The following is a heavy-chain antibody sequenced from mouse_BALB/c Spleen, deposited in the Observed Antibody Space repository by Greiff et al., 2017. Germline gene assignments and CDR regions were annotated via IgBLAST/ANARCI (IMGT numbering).Heavy chain of an antibody. CDR3: TIRVMDY. V-gene: IGHV5-6-4*01. CDR2: ISSGGSYT. Sequence: EVKLMESGGGLVKPGGSLKLSCAASGFTFSSYTMSWVRQTPEKRLEWVATISSGGSYTYYPDSVKGRFTISRDNAKNTLYLQMSSLKSEDTAMYYCTIRVMDYWGQGTTLTVSS. J-gene: IGHJ2*01. D-gene: IGHD1-1*01. CDR1: GFTFSSYT.